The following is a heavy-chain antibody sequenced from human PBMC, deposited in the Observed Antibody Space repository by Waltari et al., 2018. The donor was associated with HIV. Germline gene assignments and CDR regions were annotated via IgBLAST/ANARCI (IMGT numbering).Heavy chain of an antibody. D-gene: IGHD6-13*01. J-gene: IGHJ6*02. CDR1: GFTFSNYG. V-gene: IGHV3-23*01. CDR2: ISGSGGST. Sequence: EVQVLGSGGALVQPGGSLRLSCAASGFTFSNYGMSWVRQAPGKGLEWVSTISGSGGSTYYADSVKGRFTVSRDNSKNTLYLQMNSLRAEDTAVYFCVKEHQYSHTWYSYYGMDVWGQGTTVTVSS. CDR3: VKEHQYSHTWYSYYGMDV.